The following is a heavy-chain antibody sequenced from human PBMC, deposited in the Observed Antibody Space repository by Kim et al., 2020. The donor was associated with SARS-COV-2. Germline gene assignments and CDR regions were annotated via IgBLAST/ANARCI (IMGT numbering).Heavy chain of an antibody. V-gene: IGHV1-24*01. CDR1: GYTLTELS. CDR2: FDPEDGET. CDR3: ATLRGVGNYYYYGMDV. J-gene: IGHJ6*02. D-gene: IGHD3-10*01. Sequence: ASVKVSCKVSGYTLTELSMHWVRQAPGKGLEWMGGFDPEDGETIYAQKFQGRVTMTEDTSTDTAYMELSSLRSEDTAVYYCATLRGVGNYYYYGMDVWGQGTTVTVSS.